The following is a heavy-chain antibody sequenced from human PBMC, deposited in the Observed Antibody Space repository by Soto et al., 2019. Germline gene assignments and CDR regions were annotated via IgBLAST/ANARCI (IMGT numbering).Heavy chain of an antibody. CDR2: IYYSGST. J-gene: IGHJ5*02. V-gene: IGHV4-31*03. CDR3: ATVGDILTGYYTNNWFDP. Sequence: SETLSLTCTVSGGSISSGGYYWSWIRQHPGKGLEWIGYIYYSGSTYYNPSLKSRVTISVDTSKNQFSLKLSSVTAADTAVYYCATVGDILTGYYTNNWFDPWGQGTLVTVSS. D-gene: IGHD3-9*01. CDR1: GGSISSGGYY.